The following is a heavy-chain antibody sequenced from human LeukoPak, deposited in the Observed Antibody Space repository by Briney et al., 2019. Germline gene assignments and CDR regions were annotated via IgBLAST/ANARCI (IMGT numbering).Heavy chain of an antibody. D-gene: IGHD2-2*02. CDR1: GGSISSSSYY. CDR2: IYYSGST. J-gene: IGHJ5*02. CDR3: ARGRVVVVPAAIRRNNWFDP. Sequence: SETLSLTCTVSGGSISSSSYYWGWIRQPPGKGLEWIESIYYSGSTYYNPSLRSRVTISVDTSKNQFSLKLSSVTAADTAVYYCARGRVVVVPAAIRRNNWFDPWGQRTLVTVSS. V-gene: IGHV4-39*01.